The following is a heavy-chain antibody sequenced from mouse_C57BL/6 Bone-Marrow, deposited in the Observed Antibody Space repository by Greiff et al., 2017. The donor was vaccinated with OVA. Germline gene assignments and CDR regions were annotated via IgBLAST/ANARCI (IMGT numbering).Heavy chain of an antibody. J-gene: IGHJ4*01. CDR2: INPNNGGT. V-gene: IGHV1-18*01. Sequence: EVQLQESVPELVKPGASVKIPCKASGYTFTDYNMDWVKQSHGKSLEWIGDINPNNGGTIYNQKFKGKATLTVDKSSSTAYMELRSLTSEDTAVYYCARRGDGYFYAMDYWGQGTSVTVSS. CDR3: ARRGDGYFYAMDY. CDR1: GYTFTDYN. D-gene: IGHD2-3*01.